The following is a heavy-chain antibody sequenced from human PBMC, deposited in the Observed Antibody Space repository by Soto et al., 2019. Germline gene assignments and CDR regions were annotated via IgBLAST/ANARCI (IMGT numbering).Heavy chain of an antibody. V-gene: IGHV4-39*01. CDR2: IYYSGST. D-gene: IGHD2-2*01. J-gene: IGHJ4*02. CDR1: GGSISSSSYY. CDR3: ARHNIVVVPAANFDY. Sequence: SETLPLTCTVSGGSISSSSYYWGWIRQPPGKGLEWIGSIYYSGSTYYNPSLKSRVTISVDTSKNQFSLRLSSVTAADTAVYYCARHNIVVVPAANFDYWGQGTLVTVSS.